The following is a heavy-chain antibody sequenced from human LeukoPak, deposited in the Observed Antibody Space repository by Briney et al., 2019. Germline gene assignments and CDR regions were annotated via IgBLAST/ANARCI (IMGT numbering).Heavy chain of an antibody. J-gene: IGHJ6*02. CDR1: GYTFTCYY. CDR3: ARVTGYYYYGMDV. D-gene: IGHD1-14*01. Sequence: ASVKVSCKASGYTFTCYYMHWVRQAPGQGLEWMGWINPNSGGTNYAQKFQGRVTMTRDTSISTAYMELSRLRSDDTAVYYCARVTGYYYYGMDVWGQGTTVTVSS. CDR2: INPNSGGT. V-gene: IGHV1-2*02.